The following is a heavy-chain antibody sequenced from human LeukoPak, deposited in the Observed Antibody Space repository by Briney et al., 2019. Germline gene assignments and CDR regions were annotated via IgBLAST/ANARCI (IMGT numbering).Heavy chain of an antibody. CDR2: INHSGST. Sequence: KPSETLSITCAVYGGSFSGYYWSWIRQPPGKGLEWIGEINHSGSTNYNPSLKSRVTISVDTSKNQFSLKLSSVTAADTAVYYCARARRDRASRGYYAIWGQGTLVTVSS. D-gene: IGHD3-22*01. V-gene: IGHV4-34*01. CDR3: ARARRDRASRGYYAI. J-gene: IGHJ4*02. CDR1: GGSFSGYY.